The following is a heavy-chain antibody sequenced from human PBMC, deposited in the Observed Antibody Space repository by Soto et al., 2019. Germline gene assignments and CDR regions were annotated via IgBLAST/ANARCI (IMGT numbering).Heavy chain of an antibody. J-gene: IGHJ4*02. V-gene: IGHV4-61*08. CDR3: ARANCVRCPFDL. Sequence: QVQLQESGPRLAKPSESLSLTCSVSGASLTRGVYYWSWLRQPPGRQLEWIGSIYYRGTPNYTPSLTGRVTISEDTSRNQVSVTVKSVTAADTAVYFCARANCVRCPFDLWGQGTLVTVSS. CDR1: GASLTRGVYY. CDR2: IYYRGTP. D-gene: IGHD2-21*01.